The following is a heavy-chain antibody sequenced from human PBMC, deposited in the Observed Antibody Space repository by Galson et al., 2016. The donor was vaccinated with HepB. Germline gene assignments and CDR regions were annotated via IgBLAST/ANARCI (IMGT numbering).Heavy chain of an antibody. CDR1: GFTFSAYA. Sequence: SLRLSCAASGFTFSAYAMNWVRQAPGKGLEWVSSISDSGDDTFYANSVNGRFTISRDTSKNTLYLQINSLRAEDTAIYYCARAFNILAVTATLVGYWGQGVLVTVSS. V-gene: IGHV3-23*01. D-gene: IGHD2-21*02. CDR3: ARAFNILAVTATLVGY. J-gene: IGHJ4*02. CDR2: ISDSGDDT.